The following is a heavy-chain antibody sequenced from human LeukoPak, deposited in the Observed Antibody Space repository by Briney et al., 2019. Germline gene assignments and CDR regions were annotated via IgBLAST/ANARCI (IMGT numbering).Heavy chain of an antibody. CDR3: AREEYSSSSGRYFDY. Sequence: ASETLSLTCTVSGGSISSYYWSWIRQPPGKGLEWIGEINHSGSTNYNPSLKSRVTISVDTSKNQFSLKLSSVTAADTAVYYCAREEYSSSSGRYFDYWGRGTLVTVSS. CDR2: INHSGST. CDR1: GGSISSYY. J-gene: IGHJ4*02. D-gene: IGHD6-6*01. V-gene: IGHV4-34*01.